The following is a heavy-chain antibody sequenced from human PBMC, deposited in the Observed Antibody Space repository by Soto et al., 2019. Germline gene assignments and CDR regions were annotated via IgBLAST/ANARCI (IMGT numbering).Heavy chain of an antibody. J-gene: IGHJ6*02. CDR2: ISYDGSNK. V-gene: IGHV3-30-3*01. CDR1: GFTFSSYA. CDR3: ARGGAYGDSYYCYGLDV. D-gene: IGHD4-17*01. Sequence: QVQLVESGGGVVQPGRSLRLSCAASGFTFSSYAMHWVRQAPGKGLEWVAVISYDGSNKYYADSVKGRFTISRDNSKNTLYLQMNSLRAEDKAVYYCARGGAYGDSYYCYGLDVWGQGTTVTVSS.